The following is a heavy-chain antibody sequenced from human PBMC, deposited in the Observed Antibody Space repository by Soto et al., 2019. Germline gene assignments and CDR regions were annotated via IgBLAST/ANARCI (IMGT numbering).Heavy chain of an antibody. CDR3: ARESVAGFD. CDR1: GFTFSSYG. D-gene: IGHD6-19*01. CDR2: IWYDGSNK. J-gene: IGHJ4*02. Sequence: GGSLRLSCAASGFTFSSYGMHWVRQAPGKGLEWVAVIWYDGSNKYYADSVKGRFTISRDNSKQTLDLQMNDLRPEDTAIYFCARESVAGFDWGQGARVTVSS. V-gene: IGHV3-33*01.